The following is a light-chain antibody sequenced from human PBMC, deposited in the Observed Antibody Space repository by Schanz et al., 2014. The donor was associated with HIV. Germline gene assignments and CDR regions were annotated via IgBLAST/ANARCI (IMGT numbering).Light chain of an antibody. CDR3: QQYSNWPPMT. V-gene: IGKV3-15*01. CDR1: QSVSSS. Sequence: EIVMTQSPATLSVSLGERATLSCRASQSVSSSLAWYQQKPGQAPRLLIYSASARADDIPGRISGSGSGTEFTLIIDSLQSEDFAVYYCQQYSNWPPMTFGGGTKVEIK. CDR2: SAS. J-gene: IGKJ4*01.